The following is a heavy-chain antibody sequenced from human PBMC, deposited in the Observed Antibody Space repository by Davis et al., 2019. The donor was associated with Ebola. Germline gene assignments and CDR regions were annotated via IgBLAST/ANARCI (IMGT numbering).Heavy chain of an antibody. Sequence: ASVKVSCKASGYTFTSYAMHWVRQAPGQRLEWMGWINAGNGNTKYSQKFQGRVTITRDTSASTAYMELSSLRSDDTAVYYCARDQSHSYGFSYGMDVWGQGTTVTVSS. CDR3: ARDQSHSYGFSYGMDV. CDR1: GYTFTSYA. CDR2: INAGNGNT. J-gene: IGHJ6*02. V-gene: IGHV1-3*01. D-gene: IGHD5-18*01.